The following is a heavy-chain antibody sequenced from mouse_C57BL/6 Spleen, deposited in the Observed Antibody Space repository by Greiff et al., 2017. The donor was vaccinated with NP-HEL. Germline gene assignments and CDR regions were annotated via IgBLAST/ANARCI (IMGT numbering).Heavy chain of an antibody. CDR1: GFTFNTYA. CDR2: IRSKSSNYAT. J-gene: IGHJ1*03. V-gene: IGHV10-3*01. D-gene: IGHD2-4*01. Sequence: EVQRVESGGGLVQPKGSLKLSCAASGFTFNTYAMHWVRQAPGKGLEWVARIRSKSSNYATYYADSVQDRFTISRDDSQSMLYLQMNNLKTEDTAMYYCVTSYDYDAYFDVWGTGTTVTVSS. CDR3: VTSYDYDAYFDV.